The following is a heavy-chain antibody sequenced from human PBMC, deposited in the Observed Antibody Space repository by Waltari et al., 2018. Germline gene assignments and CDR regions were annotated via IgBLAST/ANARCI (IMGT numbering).Heavy chain of an antibody. CDR1: GYTFTGYY. CDR3: ARGYGSGLDAFDI. D-gene: IGHD3-10*01. Sequence: QVQLVQSGAEVKKPGASVKVSCKASGYTFTGYYMHWVRQAPGQGLEWMGRINPNSGGTNYAQKLQGRVTVARDTSISTAYMELSRLRSDDTAVYYCARGYGSGLDAFDIWGQGTMVTVSS. J-gene: IGHJ3*02. CDR2: INPNSGGT. V-gene: IGHV1-2*06.